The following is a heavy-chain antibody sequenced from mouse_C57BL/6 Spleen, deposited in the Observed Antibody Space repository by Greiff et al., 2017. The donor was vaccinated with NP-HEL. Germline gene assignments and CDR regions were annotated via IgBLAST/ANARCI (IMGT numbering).Heavy chain of an antibody. J-gene: IGHJ2*01. CDR1: GYTFTSYG. CDR2: IYPRSGNT. V-gene: IGHV1-81*01. Sequence: QVQLQQSGAELARPGASVKLSCKASGYTFTSYGISWVKQRTGQGLEWIGEIYPRSGNTYYNEKFKGKATLTADKSSSTAYMELRSLTSEDSAVYFCARNPLITTVVATRGFDYWGQGTTLTVSS. CDR3: ARNPLITTVVATRGFDY. D-gene: IGHD1-1*01.